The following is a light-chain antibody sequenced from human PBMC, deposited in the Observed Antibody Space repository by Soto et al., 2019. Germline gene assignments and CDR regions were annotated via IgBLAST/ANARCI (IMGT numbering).Light chain of an antibody. J-gene: IGKJ1*01. CDR2: AAS. CDR3: LQDYNYPWT. V-gene: IGKV1-6*01. Sequence: AIQMTQSPSSLSASVGDRVTITCRASQGIRNDLGWYQQKPGKDPKLLFYAASSLQSGDPSRFSGSGSGTDFTLTISSLQPEDFATYYCLQDYNYPWTFGQGTKVEIK. CDR1: QGIRND.